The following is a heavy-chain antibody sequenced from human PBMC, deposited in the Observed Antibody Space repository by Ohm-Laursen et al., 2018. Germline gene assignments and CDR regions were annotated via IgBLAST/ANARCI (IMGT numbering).Heavy chain of an antibody. CDR2: ISSSGSTI. CDR3: AVPPGPVDP. J-gene: IGHJ5*02. V-gene: IGHV3-11*01. CDR1: GFTFSDYY. Sequence: SLRLSCTATGFTFSDYYVSWIRQAPGKGLEWVSYISSSGSTIYYADSVKGRFTISKDNAKNSLYLQMNSLRAEDTAVYYCAVPPGPVDPWGQGTLVTVSS.